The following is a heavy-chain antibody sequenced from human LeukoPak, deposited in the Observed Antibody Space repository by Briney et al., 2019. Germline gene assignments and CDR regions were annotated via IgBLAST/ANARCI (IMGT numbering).Heavy chain of an antibody. J-gene: IGHJ4*02. V-gene: IGHV4-4*07. Sequence: PSETLSLTCAVYGGSFSGYYWSWIRQPAGKGLEWIGRIYTSGTTNYNPSLKSRVTISVDTSKNQVSLKLSSVTAADTAVYYCAKEGWNDYYFDYWGQGTLVTVSS. CDR3: AKEGWNDYYFDY. CDR1: GGSFSGYY. D-gene: IGHD1-1*01. CDR2: IYTSGTT.